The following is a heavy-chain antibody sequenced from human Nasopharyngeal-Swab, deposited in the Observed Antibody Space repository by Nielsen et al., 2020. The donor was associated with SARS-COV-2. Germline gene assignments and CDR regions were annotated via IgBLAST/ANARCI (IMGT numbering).Heavy chain of an antibody. V-gene: IGHV1-2*06. Sequence: WVGQAPGQGLEWMGRINPNSGGTNYAQKFQGRVTMTRDTSISTAYMELSRLRSDDTAVYYCARDRGTSDYDSSGYDAFDIWGQGTIVTVSS. CDR3: ARDRGTSDYDSSGYDAFDI. D-gene: IGHD3-22*01. CDR2: INPNSGGT. J-gene: IGHJ3*02.